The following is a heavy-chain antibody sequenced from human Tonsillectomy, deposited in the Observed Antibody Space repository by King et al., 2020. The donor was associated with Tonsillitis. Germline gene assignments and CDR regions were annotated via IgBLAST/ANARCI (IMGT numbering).Heavy chain of an antibody. CDR3: ARDLSAYSSGWLHVAFDI. CDR1: GFTFSSYE. Sequence: EVQLVESGGGLVQPGGSLRLSCAASGFTFSSYEMNWVRQAPGKGLEWVSYISSSGSTIYYADSVKGRFTISRDNAKNSLYLQMNSLRAEDTAVYYCARDLSAYSSGWLHVAFDIWGQGTMVTVSS. V-gene: IGHV3-48*03. D-gene: IGHD6-19*01. J-gene: IGHJ3*02. CDR2: ISSSGSTI.